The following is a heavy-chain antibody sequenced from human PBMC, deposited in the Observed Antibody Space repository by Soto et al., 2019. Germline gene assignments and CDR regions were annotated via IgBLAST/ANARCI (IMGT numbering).Heavy chain of an antibody. CDR3: AIVYSGRYSDP. Sequence: QVQLLESGPGLVKPSGTLSLTCAVSGASIRSNNWWSWVRQPPGKGLEWIGENFHSGSTYYNPSHKARPAISVDDCKGQCSLTLSSGTAADTAVYYCAIVYSGRYSDPWGRGTVVTVSS. CDR2: NFHSGST. V-gene: IGHV4-4*02. J-gene: IGHJ5*02. CDR1: GASIRSNNW. D-gene: IGHD1-26*01.